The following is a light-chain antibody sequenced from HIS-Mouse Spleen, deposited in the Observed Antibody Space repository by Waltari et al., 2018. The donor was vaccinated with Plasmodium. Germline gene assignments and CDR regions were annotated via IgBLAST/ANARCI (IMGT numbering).Light chain of an antibody. J-gene: IGLJ3*02. CDR2: EVS. Sequence: QSALTQPASVSGSPGQSITISCTGTSSDVGGYNYVSWYQQHPGKAPKLMIDEVSNRPSGVFNRFSGSKSGNTASLTISGLQAEDEADYDCSSYTSSSTWVFGGGTKLTVL. V-gene: IGLV2-14*01. CDR3: SSYTSSSTWV. CDR1: SSDVGGYNY.